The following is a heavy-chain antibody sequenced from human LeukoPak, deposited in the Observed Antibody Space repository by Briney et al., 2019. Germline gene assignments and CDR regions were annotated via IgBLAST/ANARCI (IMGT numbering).Heavy chain of an antibody. D-gene: IGHD6-19*01. Sequence: PGGSLRLSCAASGFTFSSYTMNWVRQAPGKGPEWVSYISSGSSTIYYADSLKGRFTISRDNARNSLYLQMNSLRAEDTAVYYCARRGAGSYFDYWGQGTLVTVSS. J-gene: IGHJ4*02. V-gene: IGHV3-48*01. CDR1: GFTFSSYT. CDR3: ARRGAGSYFDY. CDR2: ISSGSSTI.